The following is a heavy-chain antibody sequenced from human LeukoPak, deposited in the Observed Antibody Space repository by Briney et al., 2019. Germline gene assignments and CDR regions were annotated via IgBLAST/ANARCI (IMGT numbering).Heavy chain of an antibody. CDR1: GFTFSSYG. D-gene: IGHD3-10*01. CDR3: AHNYYGSGSYAD. V-gene: IGHV3-30*03. J-gene: IGHJ4*02. Sequence: GRSLRLSCAASGFTFSSYGMHWVRQAPGKGLEWVAVISYDGSNKYYADSVKGRFTISRDNSKNTLYLQMNSLRAEDTAVYYCAHNYYGSGSYADWGQGTLVTVSS. CDR2: ISYDGSNK.